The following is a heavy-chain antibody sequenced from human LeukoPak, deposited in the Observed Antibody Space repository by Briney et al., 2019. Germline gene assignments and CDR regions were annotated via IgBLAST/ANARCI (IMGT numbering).Heavy chain of an antibody. D-gene: IGHD3-22*01. V-gene: IGHV3-15*01. Sequence: GGSLRLSCAASGFTFSNAWMSWVRQAPGKGLEWVGRIKSKTDGGTTDYAAPVKGRFTISRDDSKNTLYLQMNSLKTEDTAVYYCARRDYYDITGPFDYWGQGTLVTVSS. CDR2: IKSKTDGGTT. CDR1: GFTFSNAW. J-gene: IGHJ4*02. CDR3: ARRDYYDITGPFDY.